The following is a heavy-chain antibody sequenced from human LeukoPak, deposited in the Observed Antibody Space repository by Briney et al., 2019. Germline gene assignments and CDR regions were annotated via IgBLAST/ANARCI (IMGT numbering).Heavy chain of an antibody. V-gene: IGHV3-30*18. CDR2: ISYDGSKK. Sequence: GGSLRLSCAASGFTFSSYGMNWVRQAPGKGLEWVGVISYDGSKKYYADSVKGRFTISRDNSKNTLYLQMNSLRAEDTAVYYCAKDRGSGYSPGYGMDVWGQGTTVTVSS. J-gene: IGHJ6*02. D-gene: IGHD5-18*01. CDR3: AKDRGSGYSPGYGMDV. CDR1: GFTFSSYG.